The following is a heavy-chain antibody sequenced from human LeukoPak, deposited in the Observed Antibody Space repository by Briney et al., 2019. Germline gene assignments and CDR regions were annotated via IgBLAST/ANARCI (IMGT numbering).Heavy chain of an antibody. D-gene: IGHD3-3*01. CDR2: INPNSGGT. CDR3: AGSRNGVVIPVLDY. J-gene: IGHJ4*02. Sequence: ASVKVSCKASGYTFTGYYMHWVRQAPGQRLEWMGWINPNSGGTNYAQKFQGRVTMTRDTSISTAYMELSRLRSDDTAVYYCAGSRNGVVIPVLDYWGQGTLVTVSS. CDR1: GYTFTGYY. V-gene: IGHV1-2*02.